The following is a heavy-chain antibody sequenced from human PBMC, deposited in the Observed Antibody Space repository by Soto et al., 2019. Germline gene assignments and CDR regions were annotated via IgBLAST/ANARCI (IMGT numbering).Heavy chain of an antibody. J-gene: IGHJ4*02. CDR3: ARRVGVTTFNFDY. CDR1: GDSISSSRHY. CDR2: IYYSGNT. Sequence: QLQLQESGPGLVNPSETLSLTCTVSGDSISSSRHYWGWIRQPPGKGLEWIGSIYYSGNTYYNPSLKSRVTISVDTSKNHFSLKLSSVTAADTAVYYCARRVGVTTFNFDYWGQGTLVTVSS. V-gene: IGHV4-39*02. D-gene: IGHD4-17*01.